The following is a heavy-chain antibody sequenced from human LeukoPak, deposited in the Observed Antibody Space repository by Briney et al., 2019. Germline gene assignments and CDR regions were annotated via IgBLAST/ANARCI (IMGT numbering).Heavy chain of an antibody. Sequence: GGSLRLSCAASGFTFSSYWMSWVHQAPGKGLEWVANIKQDGSEKYYVDSVKGRFTISRDNAENSLYLQMNSLRAEDTAVYYCASLPISIAAAGTLGYFQHWGQGTLVTVSS. CDR1: GFTFSSYW. V-gene: IGHV3-7*01. CDR3: ASLPISIAAAGTLGYFQH. J-gene: IGHJ1*01. D-gene: IGHD6-13*01. CDR2: IKQDGSEK.